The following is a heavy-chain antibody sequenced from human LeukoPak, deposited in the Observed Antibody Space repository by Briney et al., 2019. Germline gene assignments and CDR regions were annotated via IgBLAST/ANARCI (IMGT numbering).Heavy chain of an antibody. Sequence: GGSLRLSCAASGFTFSSYSMNWVRQAPGKGLEWVSSISSSSSYIYYADSVKGRFTISRDNAKNSLYLQMNSLRADDTAVYYCARDHLYYEISGPRFDNWGQGTRVTVSS. D-gene: IGHD3-16*01. CDR2: ISSSSSYI. V-gene: IGHV3-21*01. J-gene: IGHJ4*02. CDR1: GFTFSSYS. CDR3: ARDHLYYEISGPRFDN.